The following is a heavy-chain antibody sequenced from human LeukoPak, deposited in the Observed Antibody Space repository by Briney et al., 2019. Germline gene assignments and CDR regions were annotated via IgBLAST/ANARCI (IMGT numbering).Heavy chain of an antibody. CDR3: ARDYCSGGSCYSDAFDI. CDR2: ISYDGSNK. CDR1: GFTFSSYA. J-gene: IGHJ3*02. V-gene: IGHV3-30-3*01. D-gene: IGHD2-15*01. Sequence: GGSLRLSCAASGFTFSSYAMHWVRQAPGKGLEWVAVISYDGSNKYYADSVKGRFTISRDNSKNTLYLQMNSLRAEDTAVYYCARDYCSGGSCYSDAFDIWGLGTMVTVSS.